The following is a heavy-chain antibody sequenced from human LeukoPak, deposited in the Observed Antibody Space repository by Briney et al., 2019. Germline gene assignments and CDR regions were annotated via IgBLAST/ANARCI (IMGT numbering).Heavy chain of an antibody. V-gene: IGHV4-34*01. CDR1: GGSFSGYY. J-gene: IGHJ4*02. D-gene: IGHD6-19*01. CDR2: INHSGST. CDR3: ATRQVYSSGWYDY. Sequence: SETLSLTCAVYGGSFSGYYWSWIRQPPGKGLEWIGEINHSGSTNYNPSLKSRVTISVDTSKNQFSLKLSSVTAADTAVYYCATRQVYSSGWYDYWGQRTLVTVSS.